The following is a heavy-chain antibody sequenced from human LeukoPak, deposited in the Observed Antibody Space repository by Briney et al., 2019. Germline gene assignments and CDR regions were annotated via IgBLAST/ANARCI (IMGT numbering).Heavy chain of an antibody. J-gene: IGHJ4*02. CDR2: IKPDGSET. CDR1: GFTFSRYW. V-gene: IGHV3-7*01. D-gene: IGHD6-19*01. Sequence: GGSLRLSCAGSGFTFSRYWMTWVRQAPGKGLEWVATIKPDGSETYYLDSVKGRFTISRDNARDSLYLQMNSLRDDDTSLYYCARDASALHWGRGTLVTVSP. CDR3: ARDASALH.